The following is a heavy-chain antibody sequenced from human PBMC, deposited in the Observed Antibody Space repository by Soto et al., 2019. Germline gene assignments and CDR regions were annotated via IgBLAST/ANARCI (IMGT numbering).Heavy chain of an antibody. D-gene: IGHD3-3*01. CDR3: ARSSGGNFGIIIEGSNWFDP. CDR2: INPHGGST. J-gene: IGHJ5*02. Sequence: GASVKVSCKAPGDTFTSYYLNWVRQAPGQGLEWMGVINPHGGSTKYAQKFQGRITMTRDTSRSTVYMELSSLRSDDTAIYYCARSSGGNFGIIIEGSNWFDPWGQGTLVTVS. CDR1: GDTFTSYY. V-gene: IGHV1-46*01.